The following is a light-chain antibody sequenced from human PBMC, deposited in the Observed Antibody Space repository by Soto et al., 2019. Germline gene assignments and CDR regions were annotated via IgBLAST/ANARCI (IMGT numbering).Light chain of an antibody. J-gene: IGKJ4*01. CDR2: KAS. CDR3: QQYYLSPLT. Sequence: DIQMTQSPSTLSASVGDRVTITCRASQSISSWLAWYQQKPGKAPKLLIYKASSLEGGVPSRFSGSGSGTEFTLTITSLQPDDFATYYCQQYYLSPLTFGGGTKVEIK. V-gene: IGKV1-5*03. CDR1: QSISSW.